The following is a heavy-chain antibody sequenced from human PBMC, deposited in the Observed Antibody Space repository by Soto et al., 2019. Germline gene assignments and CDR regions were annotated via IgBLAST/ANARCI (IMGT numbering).Heavy chain of an antibody. Sequence: EVQLLESGGGLVQPGGSLRLSCAASGFPFSACAMNWVRQAPGKGLEWVSAISASGETTFYADSVKGRFTISRANSKNTVYMQINDLRAEDTAVYYCAKGGFWVHYGLDVWGQGTTVTVSS. CDR2: ISASGETT. CDR1: GFPFSACA. D-gene: IGHD3-16*01. CDR3: AKGGFWVHYGLDV. J-gene: IGHJ6*02. V-gene: IGHV3-23*01.